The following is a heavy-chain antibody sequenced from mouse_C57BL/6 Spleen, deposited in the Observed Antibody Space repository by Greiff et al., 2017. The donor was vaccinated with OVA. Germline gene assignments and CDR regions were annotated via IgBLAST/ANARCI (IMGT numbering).Heavy chain of an antibody. CDR3: ARWDYEHWYFDV. V-gene: IGHV1-22*01. Sequence: VQLQQSGPELVKPGASVKMSCKASGYTFTDYNMHWVKQSHGKSLEWIGYINPNNGGTSYNQKFKGKATLTVNKSSSTAYMELRSLTSEDSAVYYCARWDYEHWYFDVWGTGTTVTVSS. J-gene: IGHJ1*03. D-gene: IGHD2-4*01. CDR2: INPNNGGT. CDR1: GYTFTDYN.